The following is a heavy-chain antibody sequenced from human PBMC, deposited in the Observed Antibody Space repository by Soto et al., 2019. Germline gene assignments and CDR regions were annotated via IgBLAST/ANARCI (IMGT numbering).Heavy chain of an antibody. J-gene: IGHJ4*02. CDR3: AKGRGGSGSLTPRVDF. D-gene: IGHD3-10*01. V-gene: IGHV3-23*01. CDR2: ISGGGDTT. Sequence: EVQLLESGGGLVQPGGSLRLSCAASGFTFNNKAMTWVRQPPGKGLEWVSAISGGGDTTSYADSVKGRFTVSRDGSKNTLYLQMSSLRAEDTALYYCAKGRGGSGSLTPRVDFWGQGTLVTVSS. CDR1: GFTFNNKA.